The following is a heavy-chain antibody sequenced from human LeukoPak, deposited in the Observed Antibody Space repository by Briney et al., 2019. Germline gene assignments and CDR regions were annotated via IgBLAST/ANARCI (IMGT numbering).Heavy chain of an antibody. CDR1: GDSISSGGYS. Sequence: SETLSLTCAVSGDSISSGGYSWSWIRQPPGKGLEWIGYIYHSGSTYYNPSLKSRVTISVDRSKNQFSLKLSSVTAADTAVYYCARGGVVATIWGQGTLVTVSS. D-gene: IGHD5-12*01. CDR2: IYHSGST. V-gene: IGHV4-30-2*01. J-gene: IGHJ4*02. CDR3: ARGGVVATI.